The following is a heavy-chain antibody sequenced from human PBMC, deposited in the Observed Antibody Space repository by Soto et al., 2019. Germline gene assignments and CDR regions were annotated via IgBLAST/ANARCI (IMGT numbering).Heavy chain of an antibody. CDR1: GGTFSSYA. CDR2: IIPIFGTA. Sequence: SVKVSCKASGGTFSSYAISWVRQAPGQGLEWMGGIIPIFGTANYAQKFQGRVTITADKSTSTAYMELSSLRSEDTAVYYCARDFRSRYCSSTSCSYYYYYGMDVWGQGTTVTVSS. V-gene: IGHV1-69*06. D-gene: IGHD2-2*01. CDR3: ARDFRSRYCSSTSCSYYYYYGMDV. J-gene: IGHJ6*02.